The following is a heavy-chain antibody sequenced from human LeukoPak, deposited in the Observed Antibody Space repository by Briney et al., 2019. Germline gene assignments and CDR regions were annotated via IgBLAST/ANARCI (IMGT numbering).Heavy chain of an antibody. CDR1: GFTFISYI. Sequence: GGALRLSCAASGFTFISYIMSWVRQAPGKGLEWVSSISSSSSYIYYADSVRGRFTISRYNAKNELYLQINSLIVKEAAVYYCVRDRGVRITGTTGYWGQGTLVTVSS. J-gene: IGHJ4*02. CDR2: ISSSSSYI. V-gene: IGHV3-21*01. D-gene: IGHD1-7*01. CDR3: VRDRGVRITGTTGY.